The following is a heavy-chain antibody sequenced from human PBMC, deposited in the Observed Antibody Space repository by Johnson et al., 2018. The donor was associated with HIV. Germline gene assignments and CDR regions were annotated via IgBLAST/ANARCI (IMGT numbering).Heavy chain of an antibody. J-gene: IGHJ3*02. D-gene: IGHD3-10*01. CDR2: ISGSCGST. V-gene: IGHV3-23*04. Sequence: VQLVESGGGLVQRGGSLRLSCVASGVTVSNNYMIWVHQAPVKGLEWVSAISGSCGSTYYADSVKGRFTISRDNSKNTLYLQMNSLRAEDTAVYYCAKAMSPMVRGNIWGQGTMVTVSS. CDR1: GVTVSNNY. CDR3: AKAMSPMVRGNI.